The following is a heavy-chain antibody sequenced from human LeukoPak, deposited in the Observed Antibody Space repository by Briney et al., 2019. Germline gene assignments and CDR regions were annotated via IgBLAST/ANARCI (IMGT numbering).Heavy chain of an antibody. J-gene: IGHJ4*02. D-gene: IGHD2-15*01. CDR1: GFTFSSHT. CDR2: ISSSSSTI. Sequence: GRSLRLSCAASGFTFSSHTMNWVRQAPGKGLEWVSYISSSSSTIYYADSVKGRFTISRDDAKNSLFLQMNSLRDEDTAVYYCARDCSGGSCYLDYWGQGTLVTVSS. V-gene: IGHV3-48*02. CDR3: ARDCSGGSCYLDY.